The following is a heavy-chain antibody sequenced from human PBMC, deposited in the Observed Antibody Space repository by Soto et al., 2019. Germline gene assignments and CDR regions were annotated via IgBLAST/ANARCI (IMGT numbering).Heavy chain of an antibody. CDR2: IYYSGST. V-gene: IGHV4-59*08. CDR1: GGSISSYY. CDR3: ARHNSSMVRVRQDAFDI. Sequence: QVQLQESGPGLVKPSETLSLTCTVSGGSISSYYWSWIRQPPGKGLEWIGYIYYSGSTNYNPSLKSRVTISVDTSKNQFPLKLSSVNAADTDVYYCARHNSSMVRVRQDAFDIWGQGTMVTVSS. D-gene: IGHD3-10*01. J-gene: IGHJ3*02.